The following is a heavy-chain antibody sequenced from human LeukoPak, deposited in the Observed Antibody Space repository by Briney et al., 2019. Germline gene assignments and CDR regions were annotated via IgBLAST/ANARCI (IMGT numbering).Heavy chain of an antibody. V-gene: IGHV1-18*01. J-gene: IGHJ5*02. CDR2: ISAYNGNT. CDR1: GYTFTSYG. Sequence: ASVKVSCKASGYTFTSYGISWVRQAPGQGLEWMGLISAYNGNTNYAQKLQGRVTMTTDTSTSTAYMELRSLRSDDTAVYYCARVTSYYYDSSGYYGNWFDPWGQGTLVTVSS. D-gene: IGHD3-22*01. CDR3: ARVTSYYYDSSGYYGNWFDP.